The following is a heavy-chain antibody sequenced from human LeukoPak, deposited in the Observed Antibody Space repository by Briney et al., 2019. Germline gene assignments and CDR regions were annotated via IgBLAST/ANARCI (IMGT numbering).Heavy chain of an antibody. CDR3: AKATYYYGSGSYIGIRYYFDY. CDR2: FSGTGGST. CDR1: GFTFSTYA. V-gene: IGHV3-23*01. J-gene: IGHJ4*02. D-gene: IGHD3-10*01. Sequence: GGSLRLSCAASGFTFSTYAVSWVRQAPGKGLEWVSAFSGTGGSTYYADSVKGRFTISRDSSKNTVHLQMNSLRAEDTAVYYCAKATYYYGSGSYIGIRYYFDYWGQGTLVTVSS.